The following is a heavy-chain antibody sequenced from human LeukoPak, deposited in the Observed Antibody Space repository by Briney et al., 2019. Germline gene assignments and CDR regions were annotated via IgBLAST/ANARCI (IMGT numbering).Heavy chain of an antibody. V-gene: IGHV3-23*01. D-gene: IGHD5-24*01. CDR3: AKRKRDGYNSPIDY. J-gene: IGHJ4*02. CDR1: GFTFSNYA. Sequence: GGSLRLSCAASGFTFSNYAMTWVRQAPGKGLEYVSEISGSGLSTYYADSVQGRFTISRDNSKNTLYLQMNSLRAEDTALYYCAKRKRDGYNSPIDYWGQGTLVTVSS. CDR2: ISGSGLST.